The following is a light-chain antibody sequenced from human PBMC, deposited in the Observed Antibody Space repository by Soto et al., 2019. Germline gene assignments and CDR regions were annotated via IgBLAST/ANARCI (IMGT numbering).Light chain of an antibody. CDR1: QSISSW. Sequence: IRITQSRSSLSASTGDRVTITCRASQSISSWLAWYQQKPGKAPKLLIYKASSLEGGVPSRFSGSGSGTEFTLTISSLQPDDFATYYCQQYNSYWTFGQGTKVDI. CDR3: QQYNSYWT. CDR2: KAS. J-gene: IGKJ1*01. V-gene: IGKV1-5*03.